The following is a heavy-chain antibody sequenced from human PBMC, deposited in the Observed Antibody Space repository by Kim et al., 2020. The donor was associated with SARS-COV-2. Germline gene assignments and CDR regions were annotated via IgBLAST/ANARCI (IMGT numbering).Heavy chain of an antibody. J-gene: IGHJ5*02. CDR3: ARLVDFWTCEVDP. D-gene: IGHD3-3*01. CDR2: TQGYNGAA. CDR1: GYTFTGFG. V-gene: IGHV1-18*01. Sequence: ASVKVSCKTSGYTFTGFGIAWVRQAPGQGLEWMGWTQGYNGAANYAPKFKDRLTLTSDTSTNTGHMELRSLRSDDTALYYCARLVDFWTCEVDPWGRGTLVTV.